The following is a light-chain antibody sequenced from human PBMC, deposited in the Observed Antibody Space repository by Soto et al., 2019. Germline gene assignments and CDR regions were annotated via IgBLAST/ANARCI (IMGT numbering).Light chain of an antibody. CDR3: QQYGSSPWWT. Sequence: EIMLTQSPGTLSLSPGERATLSCRASQSSSTDLAWYQQKPGQTPRLLIYGASSRATGIPDRFSASGSATDFTLTISRLEPEDFAVYYCQQYGSSPWWTFGQGSNVENK. CDR2: GAS. V-gene: IGKV3-20*01. J-gene: IGKJ1*01. CDR1: QSSSTD.